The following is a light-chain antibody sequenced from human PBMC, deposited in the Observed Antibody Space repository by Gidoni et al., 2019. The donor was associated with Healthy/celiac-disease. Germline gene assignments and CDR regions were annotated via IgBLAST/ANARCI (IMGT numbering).Light chain of an antibody. CDR3: QQYYSTPWT. V-gene: IGKV4-1*01. CDR1: QSVLYTSNNKNY. J-gene: IGKJ1*01. Sequence: DIVMTQSPASLAVSLGERATINCKSSQSVLYTSNNKNYLAWYQQRPGQPPKLLLYWASTRESGVPDRFSGSGSGTDFTLTISSLQAEDVAVYYCQQYYSTPWTFGQGTKVKIK. CDR2: WAS.